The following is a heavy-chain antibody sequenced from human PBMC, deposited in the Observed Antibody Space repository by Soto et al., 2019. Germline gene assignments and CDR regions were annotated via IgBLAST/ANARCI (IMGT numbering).Heavy chain of an antibody. Sequence: QPGGSLRLSCAASGFTVSSNYMSWVRQAPGKGLEWVSVIYSGGSTYYADSVKGRFTISRDNSKNTLYLQMNSLRAEDTDVYYCARPHQGPSYYDYVGYYYGMDVWGQGTTVTVSS. CDR3: ARPHQGPSYYDYVGYYYGMDV. CDR1: GFTVSSNY. CDR2: IYSGGST. J-gene: IGHJ6*02. D-gene: IGHD3-16*01. V-gene: IGHV3-53*01.